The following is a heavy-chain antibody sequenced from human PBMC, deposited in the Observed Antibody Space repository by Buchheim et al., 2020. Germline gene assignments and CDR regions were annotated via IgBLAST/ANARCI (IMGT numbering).Heavy chain of an antibody. J-gene: IGHJ6*03. CDR1: GGAIISSNFY. V-gene: IGHV4-39*01. D-gene: IGHD3-16*01. CDR3: AVGDYYYMDV. Sequence: QLQLQESGPGLVKPAETLSLNCSVSGGAIISSNFYWGWIRQPPGKGLEWFGSISSSGSTYYHPSLKSRVTVSVATSRNPVSLKMTSVTAADTADYYCAVGDYYYMDVWGKGAT. CDR2: ISSSGST.